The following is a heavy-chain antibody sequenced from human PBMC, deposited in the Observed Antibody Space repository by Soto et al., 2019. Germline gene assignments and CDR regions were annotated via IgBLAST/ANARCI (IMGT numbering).Heavy chain of an antibody. CDR1: GGSFSGYY. CDR3: ARAAPRYCSGGSCYSGRHY. V-gene: IGHV4-34*01. CDR2: INHSGST. D-gene: IGHD2-15*01. Sequence: PSETLSLTCAVYGGSFSGYYWSWICQPPGKGLEWIGEINHSGSTNYNPSLKSRVTISVDTSKNQFSLKLSSVTAADTAVYYCARAAPRYCSGGSCYSGRHYWGQGTLVTVS. J-gene: IGHJ4*02.